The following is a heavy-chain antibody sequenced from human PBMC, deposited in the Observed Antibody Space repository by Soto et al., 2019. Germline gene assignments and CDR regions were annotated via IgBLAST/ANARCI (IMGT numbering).Heavy chain of an antibody. CDR1: GFTFSSYG. D-gene: IGHD2-2*01. CDR3: ARSHYCSSTSCRKDYYYYYGMDV. CDR2: IWYDGSNK. V-gene: IGHV3-33*01. Sequence: GGSLRLSCAASGFTFSSYGMHWVRQAPGKGLEWVAVIWYDGSNKYYADSVKGRFTISRDNSKNTLYLQMNSLRAEDTAVYYCARSHYCSSTSCRKDYYYYYGMDVWGQGTTVTVSS. J-gene: IGHJ6*02.